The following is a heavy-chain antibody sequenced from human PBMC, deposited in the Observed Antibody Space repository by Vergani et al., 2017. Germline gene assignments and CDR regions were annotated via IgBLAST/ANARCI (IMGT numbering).Heavy chain of an antibody. CDR1: GFSFRNAW. CDR3: TTYPRYCGVCSCYWLRDHHYYGMDV. V-gene: IGHV3-15*07. Sequence: EVQLVESGGGIVKPGGSLRLSCVASGFSFRNAWMNWVRRTPGKGLEWVGRIKSTFDRGTTDYAAAVKGRFTISRDDAKNTLFLQMNGLKTEDIGVYYCTTYPRYCGVCSCYWLRDHHYYGMDVWRQGTTVTVSS. J-gene: IGHJ6*02. CDR2: IKSTFDRGTT. D-gene: IGHD2-21*01.